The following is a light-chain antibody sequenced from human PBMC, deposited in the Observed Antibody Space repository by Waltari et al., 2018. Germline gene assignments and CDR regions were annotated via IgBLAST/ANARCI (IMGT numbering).Light chain of an antibody. V-gene: IGKV3-20*01. CDR1: QIITNSY. J-gene: IGKJ1*01. CDR3: QQYDHSPWT. CDR2: GAS. Sequence: EVVLTQSPGTLSLSPGERATLSCRANQIITNSYLACYQQKPGQSPRLLIYGASSRATGIPDRFSGSGSGTDFTLTITRLAPEDFAMYYCQQYDHSPWTFGQGTKVEIQ.